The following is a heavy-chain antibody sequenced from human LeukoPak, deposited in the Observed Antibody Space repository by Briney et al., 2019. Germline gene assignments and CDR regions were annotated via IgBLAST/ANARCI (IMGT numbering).Heavy chain of an antibody. CDR1: GFSLSTSGVG. V-gene: IGHV2-5*02. CDR2: IYWDDDK. Sequence: SGPTLVKPTQTLTLTCTFSGFSLSTSGVGVGWIRQPPGKALEWLALIYWDDDKRYSPSLKSRLTITKDTSKNQVVLTMTNMDPVDTATYSGAHARGSGYTTGCYESNCFDPWGQGTLVTVSP. CDR3: AHARGSGYTTGCYESNCFDP. D-gene: IGHD6-25*01. J-gene: IGHJ5*02.